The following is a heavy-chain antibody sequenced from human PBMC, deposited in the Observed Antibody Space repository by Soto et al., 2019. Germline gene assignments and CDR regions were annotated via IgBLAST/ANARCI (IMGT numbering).Heavy chain of an antibody. Sequence: QVQLVPSGAEVKKPGSSVKVSCKASGGTFSSFAIDWVRQAPGQGLEWMGGFIPLFGSAHYEQKFQGRVTITADTSTSTAYMALSGLRSDDTAVYYRAVHQLPDGSGFTIGTDCFDPWGQGTLVTVSS. CDR1: GGTFSSFA. D-gene: IGHD3-10*01. V-gene: IGHV1-69*06. J-gene: IGHJ5*02. CDR3: AVHQLPDGSGFTIGTDCFDP. CDR2: FIPLFGSA.